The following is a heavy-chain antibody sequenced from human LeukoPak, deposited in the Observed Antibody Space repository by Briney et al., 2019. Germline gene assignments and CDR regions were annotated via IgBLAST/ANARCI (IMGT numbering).Heavy chain of an antibody. CDR1: GYTFTSYA. J-gene: IGHJ4*02. D-gene: IGHD3-9*01. CDR2: INAGNGNT. CDR3: ARDRSYYDILTGDKHFDY. Sequence: ASVKVCCKTSGYTFTSYAMHWVRQAPGQRLEWMGWINAGNGNTKYSQKFQGRVTITRDTSASTAYMELSSLRSEDTAVYYCARDRSYYDILTGDKHFDYWGQGTLVTVSS. V-gene: IGHV1-3*01.